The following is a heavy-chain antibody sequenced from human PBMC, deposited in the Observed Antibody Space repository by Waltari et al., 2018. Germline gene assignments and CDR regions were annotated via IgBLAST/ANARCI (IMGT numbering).Heavy chain of an antibody. V-gene: IGHV3-53*01. J-gene: IGHJ4*02. CDR3: ARLDFWTGSYY. CDR2: IYSGGST. D-gene: IGHD3-3*01. Sequence: EVQLVESGGGLIQPGGSLRLSWAVPGFTVRNNYRSWVRQAPGKGLEWVSVIYSGGSTYYADSVKGRFTISRDSSENTVYLQMSSLRAEDTALYYCARLDFWTGSYYWGQGTLVTVSS. CDR1: GFTVRNNY.